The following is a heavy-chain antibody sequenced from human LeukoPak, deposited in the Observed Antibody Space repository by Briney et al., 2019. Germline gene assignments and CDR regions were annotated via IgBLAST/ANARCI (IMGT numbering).Heavy chain of an antibody. Sequence: GGSLRLSCAASGFTFSRHAMYWVRQPPGEGPEWVAVMSYDGSHEKYADAVRGRFTISRDNSKNTLFLQMDSLTTADTAVYFCAKDGAIAASVYYYYGMDFWGQGTTVIVSS. CDR2: MSYDGSHE. V-gene: IGHV3-30*01. CDR1: GFTFSRHA. CDR3: AKDGAIAASVYYYYGMDF. J-gene: IGHJ6*02. D-gene: IGHD6-13*01.